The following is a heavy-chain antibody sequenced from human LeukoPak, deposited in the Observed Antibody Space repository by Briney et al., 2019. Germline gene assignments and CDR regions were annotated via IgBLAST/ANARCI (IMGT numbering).Heavy chain of an antibody. D-gene: IGHD2-21*01. CDR2: ISSRSSYI. Sequence: GGSLRLSCAASGLTFSPYNMNWVRQAPGKGLERVSAISSRSSYIYYADSVKGRFTISRDNAKNSLYLQMNSLRAEDTAVYYCARGGGYCGGDCYGIDYWGQGTLVTVSS. J-gene: IGHJ4*02. V-gene: IGHV3-21*01. CDR1: GLTFSPYN. CDR3: ARGGGYCGGDCYGIDY.